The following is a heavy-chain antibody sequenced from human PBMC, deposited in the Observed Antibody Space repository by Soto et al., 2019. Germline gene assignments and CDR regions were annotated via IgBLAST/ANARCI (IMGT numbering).Heavy chain of an antibody. J-gene: IGHJ4*02. V-gene: IGHV4-34*01. CDR2: VKDGGHT. Sequence: QGQLQQWGAGLLKPSETISLNCAVNGGSLSGYYWSWIRQPPGKGLEWIGEVKDGGHTNYSPSLRGRVTISSDTSNNQFSLRLNSVTAADTGVYYCARGQEGVVATHWDQGSLVTVSS. CDR1: GGSLSGYY. D-gene: IGHD5-12*01. CDR3: ARGQEGVVATH.